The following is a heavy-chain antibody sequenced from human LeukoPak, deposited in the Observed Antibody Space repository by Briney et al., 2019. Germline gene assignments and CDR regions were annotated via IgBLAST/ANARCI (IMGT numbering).Heavy chain of an antibody. Sequence: GGXLRLSXAXSGXTFSSYAXSWVRQAPGKGLEWVSLIDSGGTTYYADSLKGRFTISRHTSNNTLFLQMNSLRPEDTAVYYCARTSYYYDMDVWGQGTTVTVSS. V-gene: IGHV3-53*04. CDR3: ARTSYYYDMDV. CDR2: IDSGGTT. CDR1: GXTFSSYA. J-gene: IGHJ6*02.